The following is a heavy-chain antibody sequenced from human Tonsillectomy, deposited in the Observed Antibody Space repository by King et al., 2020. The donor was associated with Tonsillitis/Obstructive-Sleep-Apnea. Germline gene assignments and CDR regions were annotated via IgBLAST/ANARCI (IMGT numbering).Heavy chain of an antibody. V-gene: IGHV5-10-1*01. J-gene: IGHJ4*02. CDR3: ASHRSYSSSPFDY. D-gene: IGHD6-6*01. CDR1: GYSFTTYW. CDR2: IDPSDSYT. Sequence: VQLVESGAEVKKPGESLRISGKGSGYSFTTYWISWVRRMPGKGLEWMGRIDPSDSYTNYSPSFQGHVTISADKSISTAYLQWSSLKASDTAMYYCASHRSYSSSPFDYWGQGTLVTVSS.